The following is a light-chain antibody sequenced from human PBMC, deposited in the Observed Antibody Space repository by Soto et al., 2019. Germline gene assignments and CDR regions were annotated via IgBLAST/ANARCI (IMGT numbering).Light chain of an antibody. CDR1: QSVSSSY. V-gene: IGKV3-20*01. J-gene: IGKJ3*01. CDR2: GAS. Sequence: EIVLTQSPGTLSLSPGERATLSCRASQSVSSSYLAWYQQKPGQAPRLLIYGASSRATGIPDRFSGSGSGTDFILTISRLEPEDFAVNYCQQYGSSPLFTFGPGTKVDVK. CDR3: QQYGSSPLFT.